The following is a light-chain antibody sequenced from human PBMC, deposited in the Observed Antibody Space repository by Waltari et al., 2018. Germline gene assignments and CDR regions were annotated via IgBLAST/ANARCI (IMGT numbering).Light chain of an antibody. CDR2: EVA. Sequence: QPALTQPPSVSGSPGQSVTISSTGTSIDIGAYNRVSWSQQTPGTAPKLIIYEVANRPSGVPDRFSGSKSFNTASLTISGLQAEDEGDYYCISYTTRNTWVFGGGTKLTVL. J-gene: IGLJ3*02. V-gene: IGLV2-18*02. CDR3: ISYTTRNTWV. CDR1: SIDIGAYNR.